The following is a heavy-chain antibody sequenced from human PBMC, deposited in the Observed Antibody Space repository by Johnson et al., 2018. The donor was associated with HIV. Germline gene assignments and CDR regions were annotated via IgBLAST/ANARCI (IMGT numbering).Heavy chain of an antibody. J-gene: IGHJ3*02. CDR1: GFTFSSYA. CDR2: ISYDGSNK. Sequence: QVQLVESGGGVVQPGGSLRLSCAASGFTFSSYAMSWVRQAPGKGLEWVAVISYDGSNKYYADSVKGRFTISRDNSKKTLYLQMNSLRAEDTAVYYCAKDSRRMGGLDAFDIWGQGTMVTVSS. D-gene: IGHD1-26*01. CDR3: AKDSRRMGGLDAFDI. V-gene: IGHV3-30-3*01.